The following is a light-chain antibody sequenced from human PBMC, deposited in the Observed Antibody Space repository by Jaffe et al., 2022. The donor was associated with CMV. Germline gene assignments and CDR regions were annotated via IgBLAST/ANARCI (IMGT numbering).Light chain of an antibody. CDR2: EVT. Sequence: QSALTQPRSVSGSPGQSVTLSCTGSSSDVGGYNHVSWYQQHPGKAPKLMIYEVTKRPSGVPDRFSGSKSGNTASLTISGLQADDEADYYCCSYAGTFYVFGTGTKVTVL. V-gene: IGLV2-11*01. CDR3: CSYAGTFYV. J-gene: IGLJ1*01. CDR1: SSDVGGYNH.